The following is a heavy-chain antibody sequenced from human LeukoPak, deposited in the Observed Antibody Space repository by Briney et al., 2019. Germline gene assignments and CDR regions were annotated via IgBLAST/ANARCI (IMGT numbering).Heavy chain of an antibody. Sequence: SETLSLTCAVSGGSISSGGYSWSWIRQPPGKGLEWIGYIYHSGSTYYNPSLKSRVTISVDRSKNQFSLKLSSVTAADTAVYYCARGGSSYMYYFDYWGQGTLVTVSS. CDR3: ARGGSSYMYYFDY. CDR2: IYHSGST. V-gene: IGHV4-30-2*01. D-gene: IGHD6-13*01. CDR1: GGSISSGGYS. J-gene: IGHJ4*02.